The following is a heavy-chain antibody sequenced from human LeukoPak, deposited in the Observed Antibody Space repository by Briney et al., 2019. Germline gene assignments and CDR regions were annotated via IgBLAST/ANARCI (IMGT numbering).Heavy chain of an antibody. V-gene: IGHV3-7*01. CDR2: IKQDGSEK. CDR1: GFTFSSYR. D-gene: IGHD6-13*01. Sequence: GGSLRLSCAASGFTFSSYRMSWVRQAPGKGLEWVANIKQDGSEKYYVDSVKGRFTISRDNAKNSLYLQMNSLRAEDTAVYYCARATPGSWSTYYYYYYMDVWGKGTTVTVSS. J-gene: IGHJ6*03. CDR3: ARATPGSWSTYYYYYYMDV.